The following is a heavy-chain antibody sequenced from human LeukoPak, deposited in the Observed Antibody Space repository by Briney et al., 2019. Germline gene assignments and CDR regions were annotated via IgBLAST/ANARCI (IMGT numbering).Heavy chain of an antibody. Sequence: GWSLRLSCAASGFTFSSYAMSWVRQAPGKGLEWVSAISGSGGSTYYADSVKGRFTISRDNSKNTLYLQMNSLRAEDTAVYYCAKDQHYDFWSGYKDNWFDPWGQGTLVTVSS. CDR3: AKDQHYDFWSGYKDNWFDP. V-gene: IGHV3-23*01. CDR1: GFTFSSYA. CDR2: ISGSGGST. D-gene: IGHD3-3*01. J-gene: IGHJ5*02.